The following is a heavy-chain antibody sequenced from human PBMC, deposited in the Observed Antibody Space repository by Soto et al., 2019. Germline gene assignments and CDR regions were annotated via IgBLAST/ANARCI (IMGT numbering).Heavy chain of an antibody. CDR2: IYYSGST. J-gene: IGHJ4*02. CDR1: GGSISSSSYY. V-gene: IGHV4-39*01. D-gene: IGHD3-10*01. CDR3: ARLWGSGSYAPRIFDY. Sequence: QLQLQESGPGLVKPSETLSLTCTVSGGSISSSSYYWGWIRQPPGKGLEWIGSIYYSGSTYYNPSLKSRVTISVDTSKNQFSLKLSSVTAADTAVYYCARLWGSGSYAPRIFDYWGQGTLVTVSS.